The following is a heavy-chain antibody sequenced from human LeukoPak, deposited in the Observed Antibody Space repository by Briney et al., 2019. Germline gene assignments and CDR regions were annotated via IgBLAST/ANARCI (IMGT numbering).Heavy chain of an antibody. CDR1: GGSISSYY. D-gene: IGHD4-23*01. CDR2: IYYSGST. V-gene: IGHV4-59*08. J-gene: IGHJ4*02. CDR3: ARHRDGGNEPFDY. Sequence: SETLSLTCTVSGGSISSYYWSWIRQPPGNGLEWIGYIYYSGSTYYNPSLKSRVTISVDTSKNQFSLKLSSVTAADTAVYYCARHRDGGNEPFDYWGQGTLVTVSS.